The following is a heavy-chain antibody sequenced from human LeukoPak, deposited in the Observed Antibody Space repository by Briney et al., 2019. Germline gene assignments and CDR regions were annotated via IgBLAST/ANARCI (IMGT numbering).Heavy chain of an antibody. D-gene: IGHD2-2*01. CDR2: IIPIFGTA. CDR3: ARGRVRSITSWNMGGSGWFDP. V-gene: IGHV1-69*13. Sequence: SVKVSCKASGYTFTGYYMHWVRQAPGQGLEWMGGIIPIFGTANYAQKFQGRVTITADESTSTAYMELSSLRSEDTAVYYCARGRVRSITSWNMGGSGWFDPWGQGTLVTVSS. CDR1: GYTFTGYY. J-gene: IGHJ5*02.